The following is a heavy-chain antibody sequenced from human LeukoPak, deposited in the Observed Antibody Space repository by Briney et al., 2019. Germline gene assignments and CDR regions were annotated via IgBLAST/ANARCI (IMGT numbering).Heavy chain of an antibody. CDR2: ISGSGGST. D-gene: IGHD2-15*01. J-gene: IGHJ4*02. Sequence: PGGSLRLSCAASGFTFSSYAMSWVRQAPGKGLEWVSAISGSGGSTYYADSVKGRFTISRDNSKNTLYLQMNSLRAEDTAVYYCAKDIVVVVAATIPYYSDYWGQGTLVTVSS. CDR3: AKDIVVVVAATIPYYSDY. V-gene: IGHV3-23*01. CDR1: GFTFSSYA.